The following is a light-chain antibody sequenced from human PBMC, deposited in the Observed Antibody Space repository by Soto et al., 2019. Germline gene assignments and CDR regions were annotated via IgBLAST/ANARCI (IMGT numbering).Light chain of an antibody. CDR3: PKYNSAPFT. Sequence: DIQMTQSPSSLSTSVGDRVTITCRASQGISNYLAWYQQKPGKVPKLLIYAASTLQSGVPSRFSGSGSATDFTLTISSLQPEDVATYYCPKYNSAPFTFGPGTKVDIK. V-gene: IGKV1-27*01. CDR1: QGISNY. CDR2: AAS. J-gene: IGKJ3*01.